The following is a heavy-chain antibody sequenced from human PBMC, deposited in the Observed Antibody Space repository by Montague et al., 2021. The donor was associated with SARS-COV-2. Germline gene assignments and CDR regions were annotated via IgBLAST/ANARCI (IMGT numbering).Heavy chain of an antibody. CDR2: IYYSGST. CDR3: ATESLGYCSSTSCYGPHYGMDV. CDR1: GGSISSGGYY. Sequence: TLSLTCTVSGGSISSGGYYWSWIRQHPGKGLEWIGYIYYSGSTYYXPSLKSRVTISVDTSKNQFSLKLSSVTAADTAVYYCATESLGYCSSTSCYGPHYGMDVWGQGTTVTVSS. D-gene: IGHD2-2*01. J-gene: IGHJ6*02. V-gene: IGHV4-31*03.